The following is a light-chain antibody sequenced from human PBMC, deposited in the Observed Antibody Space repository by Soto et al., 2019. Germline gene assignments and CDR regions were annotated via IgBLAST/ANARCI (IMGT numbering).Light chain of an antibody. J-gene: IGKJ1*01. V-gene: IGKV3-15*01. Sequence: QSPAISSLSPGERATRSCRASQGVSRYLTWYQQKPGQAPRLLIYGASTRATGIPARFSGSGSGTEFTLTISSLQSEDFAVYYCQQYNNWPRTFGQGTKVDIK. CDR3: QQYNNWPRT. CDR1: QGVSRY. CDR2: GAS.